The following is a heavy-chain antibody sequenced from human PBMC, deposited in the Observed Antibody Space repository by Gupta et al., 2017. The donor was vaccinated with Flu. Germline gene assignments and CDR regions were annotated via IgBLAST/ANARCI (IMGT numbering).Heavy chain of an antibody. CDR1: GVG. J-gene: IGHJ5*02. V-gene: IGHV2-5*02. CDR2: IYWDDDK. CDR3: AGDCSAVDCYTAELDP. Sequence: GVGVAWVRQPPGKALEWLALIYWDDDKRYSPSRKTRLTGSKDTTKNQVVLTVTNVDHVDTGTYFGAGDCSAVDCYTAELDPWGQGIRVTVS. D-gene: IGHD2-21*01.